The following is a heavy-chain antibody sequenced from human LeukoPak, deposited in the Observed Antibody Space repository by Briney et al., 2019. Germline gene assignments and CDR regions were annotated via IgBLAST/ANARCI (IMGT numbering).Heavy chain of an antibody. CDR1: GGSISSGDYY. CDR2: IYYSGST. Sequence: SETLSLTCTVSGGSISSGDYYWSWICQPPGKGLAWIGYIYYSGSTYYNPSLKSRVTISVDTSKNQFSLKLSSVTAADTAVYYCARGVFSSGYRNFDYWGQGTLVTVSS. CDR3: ARGVFSSGYRNFDY. D-gene: IGHD3-3*01. J-gene: IGHJ4*02. V-gene: IGHV4-30-4*08.